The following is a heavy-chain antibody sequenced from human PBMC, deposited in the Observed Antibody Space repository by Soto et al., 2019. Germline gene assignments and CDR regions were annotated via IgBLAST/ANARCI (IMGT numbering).Heavy chain of an antibody. Sequence: QVQLVQSGAEVKKPGASVKVSCKASGYTFTSYGISWVRQAPGQGLEWMGWISAYNGNTKYAQKLQGRVTMTQDTSTSTASMELRRLRSDDKDVSYCARDSPPVDYWGQGTLVTVSS. CDR1: GYTFTSYG. V-gene: IGHV1-18*01. J-gene: IGHJ4*02. CDR2: ISAYNGNT. CDR3: ARDSPPVDY.